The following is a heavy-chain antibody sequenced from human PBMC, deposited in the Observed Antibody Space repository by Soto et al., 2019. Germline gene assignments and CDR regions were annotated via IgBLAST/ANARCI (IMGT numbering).Heavy chain of an antibody. CDR3: ARRDSSSWYAGYGMEV. CDR1: GGSVSSGSYY. Sequence: PSETLSLTCTVSGGSVSSGSYYWSWIRQPPGKGLEWIGYIYYSGSTNYNPSLKSRVTISVDTSKNQFSLKLSSVTAADTAVYYCARRDSSSWYAGYGMEVWGQGTTVTVSS. V-gene: IGHV4-61*01. CDR2: IYYSGST. D-gene: IGHD6-13*01. J-gene: IGHJ6*02.